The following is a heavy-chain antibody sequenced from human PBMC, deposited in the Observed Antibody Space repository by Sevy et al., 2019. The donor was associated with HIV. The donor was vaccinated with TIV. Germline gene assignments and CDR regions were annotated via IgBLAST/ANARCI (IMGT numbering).Heavy chain of an antibody. V-gene: IGHV3-15*01. D-gene: IGHD3-22*01. CDR1: GFTFSNAW. Sequence: GGSLRLSCAASGFTFSNAWMSWVRQAPGKGLEWVGRIKSKTDGGTTDYAAPVKGRFTISRDDSKYTLYLQMNSLKTEDTAVYYCTTGYYYDSSGYHESLFDYWGQGTLVTVSS. CDR3: TTGYYYDSSGYHESLFDY. J-gene: IGHJ4*02. CDR2: IKSKTDGGTT.